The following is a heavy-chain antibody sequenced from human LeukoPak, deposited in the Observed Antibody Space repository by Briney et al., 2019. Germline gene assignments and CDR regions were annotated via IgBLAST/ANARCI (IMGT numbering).Heavy chain of an antibody. J-gene: IGHJ3*02. V-gene: IGHV3-48*03. CDR2: MSNSSGTT. Sequence: GGSLRLSCAASGFSCSSFEMNWVRQAPGQGLEWISYMSNSSGTTHSAHTVKGRVTISTDTATSSLYMQMNSLRAEDTAIYYCAREAFDAFDIWGQGTMVTVSS. CDR3: AREAFDAFDI. CDR1: GFSCSSFE.